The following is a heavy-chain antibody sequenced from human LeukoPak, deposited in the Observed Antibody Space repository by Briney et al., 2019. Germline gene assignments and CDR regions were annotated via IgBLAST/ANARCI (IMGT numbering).Heavy chain of an antibody. Sequence: SETLSLTCTVSGGSISSSSYYWGWIRQPPGKGLEWIGSIYYSGSTYYNPSLKSRVTISVDTSKNQFSLKLSSVTAADTAVYYCARQSYDFWSGYLNWFDPWGQGTLVTVPS. J-gene: IGHJ5*02. D-gene: IGHD3-3*01. CDR2: IYYSGST. V-gene: IGHV4-39*01. CDR3: ARQSYDFWSGYLNWFDP. CDR1: GGSISSSSYY.